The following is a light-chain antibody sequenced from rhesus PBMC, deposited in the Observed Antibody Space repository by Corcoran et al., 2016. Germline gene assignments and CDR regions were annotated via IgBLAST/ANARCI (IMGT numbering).Light chain of an antibody. V-gene: IGKV1-74*01. CDR2: KAY. CDR3: QHGYGTPRT. CDR1: ENVNNY. Sequence: DIQMTQSPSSLSASVGDTVTITCRASENVNNYLNWYQQKPGKAPKLLIYKAYTLQSGVPTRFRGSGSWTDSPFTISSLQPEDVATYYCQHGYGTPRTFGQGTKVEIK. J-gene: IGKJ1*01.